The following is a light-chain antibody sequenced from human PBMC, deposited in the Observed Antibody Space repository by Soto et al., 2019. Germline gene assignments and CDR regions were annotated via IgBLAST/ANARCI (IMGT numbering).Light chain of an antibody. V-gene: IGKV1D-12*01. CDR1: QVMSSW. CDR3: QQTDTLPST. J-gene: IGKJ5*01. CDR2: AAS. Sequence: DIQMTQSPSSVSAAVGERVNIPCRASQVMSSWLAWYQQKPGKAPKLLIFAASTLQSGVPSRFSGSGSRTDFTLTITSLQPEDIGTYYCQQTDTLPSTFGQGTRLEIK.